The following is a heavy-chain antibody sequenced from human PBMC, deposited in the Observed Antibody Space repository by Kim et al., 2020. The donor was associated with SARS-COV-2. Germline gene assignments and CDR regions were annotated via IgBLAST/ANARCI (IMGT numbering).Heavy chain of an antibody. Sequence: GGSLRLSCAASGFTFNAHWMYWVRQAPGKGLEWVSQINKDGSTTRQADSVKGRFTTSRDHAKSTLYQLTYSLSVEDTAVYYCARAIETAGYFGLDVGG. CDR1: GFTFNAHW. V-gene: IGHV3-74*01. CDR3: ARAIETAGYFGLDV. J-gene: IGHJ6*02. D-gene: IGHD6-13*01. CDR2: INKDGSTT.